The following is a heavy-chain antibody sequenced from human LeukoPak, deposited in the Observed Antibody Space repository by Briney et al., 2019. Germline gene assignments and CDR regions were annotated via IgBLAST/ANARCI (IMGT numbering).Heavy chain of an antibody. J-gene: IGHJ5*02. V-gene: IGHV4-59*08. CDR3: ARRGRLYDILTGYYLSWFDP. D-gene: IGHD3-9*01. CDR2: ISYSGNT. CDR1: SDSISSTYY. Sequence: ASETLSLTCTVSSDSISSTYYWTWIRQPPGKGLEWIGYISYSGNTNYNPSLKSRVTISVDTSKNQFSLKLSSVTAAVTAVYYCARRGRLYDILTGYYLSWFDPWGQGTLVTVSS.